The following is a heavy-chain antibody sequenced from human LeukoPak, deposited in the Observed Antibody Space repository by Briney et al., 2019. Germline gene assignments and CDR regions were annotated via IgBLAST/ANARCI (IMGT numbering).Heavy chain of an antibody. J-gene: IGHJ4*02. CDR3: AKEGVPDIVVVPAATDY. Sequence: PGGSLRLSCAASGFTVSSNYMSCVRQAPGKGLEWVAVIWYDGRNKFYADSLKGRFTISRDNSKNTLYLQMNSLRAEDTAVYYCAKEGVPDIVVVPAATDYWGQGTLVTVSS. CDR2: IWYDGRNK. D-gene: IGHD2-2*01. V-gene: IGHV3-33*03. CDR1: GFTVSSNY.